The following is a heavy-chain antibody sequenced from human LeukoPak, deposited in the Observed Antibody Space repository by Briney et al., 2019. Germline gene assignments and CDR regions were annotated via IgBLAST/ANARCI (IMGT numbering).Heavy chain of an antibody. J-gene: IGHJ4*02. CDR2: ISSSSSYI. Sequence: GGSLRLSCAASGFTFSSYSMNWVRQAPGKGLEWVSSISSSSSYIYYADSVKGRLTISRDSAKNSLYLQMNSLRAEDTAVYYCARDRIAAAGLSFDYWGQGTLVTVSS. CDR3: ARDRIAAAGLSFDY. CDR1: GFTFSSYS. V-gene: IGHV3-21*01. D-gene: IGHD6-13*01.